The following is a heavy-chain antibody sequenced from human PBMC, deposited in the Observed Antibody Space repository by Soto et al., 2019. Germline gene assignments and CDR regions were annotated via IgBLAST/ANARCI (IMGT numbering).Heavy chain of an antibody. CDR1: GYTFTSYG. CDR3: ARDPQVVVPSYYYYGMDV. V-gene: IGHV1-69*13. CDR2: IIPIFGTA. Sequence: SVKVSCKASGYTFTSYGISWVRQAPGQGLEWMGGIIPIFGTANYAQKLQGRVTITADESTSTAYMELSSLRSEDTAVYYCARDPQVVVPSYYYYGMDVRGQGTTVTVSS. J-gene: IGHJ6*01. D-gene: IGHD2-2*01.